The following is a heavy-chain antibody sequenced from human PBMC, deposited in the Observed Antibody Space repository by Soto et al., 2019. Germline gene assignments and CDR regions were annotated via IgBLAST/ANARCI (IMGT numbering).Heavy chain of an antibody. Sequence: QVQLQESGPGLVKPSQTLSLTCTVSGGSISGDYYWSWIRQPPGKGLEGIGHIYYSGNTFYNPSLKSRLTMSVDTSKNQFSLKLTSVTAADTAVYYCARVGSGYDPFFDYWGQGTLVTVSS. CDR2: IYYSGNT. D-gene: IGHD5-12*01. CDR3: ARVGSGYDPFFDY. J-gene: IGHJ4*02. CDR1: GGSISGDYY. V-gene: IGHV4-30-4*01.